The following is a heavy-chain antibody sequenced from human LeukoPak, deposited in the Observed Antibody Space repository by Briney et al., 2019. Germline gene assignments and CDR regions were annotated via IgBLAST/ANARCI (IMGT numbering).Heavy chain of an antibody. CDR2: IYYTGST. D-gene: IGHD3-10*01. CDR1: GGSISSSSYY. V-gene: IGHV4-61*05. J-gene: IGHJ5*02. CDR3: AREQYGEATPNWFDP. Sequence: SETLSLTCTVSGGSISSSSYYWGWIRQPPGKGLEWIGYIYYTGSTNSNPSLKSRVTISVDMSKKQFSLKLSSVTAADTAVYYCAREQYGEATPNWFDPWGQGTLVTVSS.